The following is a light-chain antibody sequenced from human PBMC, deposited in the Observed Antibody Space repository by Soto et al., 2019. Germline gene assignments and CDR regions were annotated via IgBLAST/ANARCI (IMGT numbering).Light chain of an antibody. CDR3: HQRSNWPPPIT. Sequence: EIVLTQSPATLSLSPGERATLSCGASQSVSSSYLAWYQQKPGQAPRLLMYDASNRATGIPARFSGSGSGTDFTLTISSLDPEDFAVYYCHQRSNWPPPITFGQGTRLEIK. CDR1: QSVSSSY. V-gene: IGKV3-11*01. CDR2: DAS. J-gene: IGKJ5*01.